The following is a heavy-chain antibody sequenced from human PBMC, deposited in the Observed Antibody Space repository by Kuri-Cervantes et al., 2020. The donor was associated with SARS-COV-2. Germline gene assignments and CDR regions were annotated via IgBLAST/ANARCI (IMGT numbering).Heavy chain of an antibody. CDR2: VYVSGTT. CDR1: GGSISSASYH. J-gene: IGHJ2*01. V-gene: IGHV4-61*02. Sequence: SETLSLTCTVSGGSISSASYHWNWIRQPAGKRLEWIGRVYVSGTTSYNPSLKSRLTISTDTSRNQFSLRLNSVTAADTAVYYCARVRKTVGWYFDLWGRGTLVTVSS. D-gene: IGHD4-11*01. CDR3: ARVRKTVGWYFDL.